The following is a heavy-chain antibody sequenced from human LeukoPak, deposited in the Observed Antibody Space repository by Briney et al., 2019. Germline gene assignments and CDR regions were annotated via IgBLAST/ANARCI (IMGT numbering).Heavy chain of an antibody. CDR1: GASISSSSYY. V-gene: IGHV4-39*01. J-gene: IGHJ5*02. D-gene: IGHD6-13*01. CDR2: IYYSGST. CDR3: ARSSGYSSSGGLNWFDT. Sequence: SETLSLTCTVSGASISSSSYYWGWLRQPPGKGLEWIGSIYYSGSTYYNPSLKSRVTISVDTSKNQFSLKLSSVTAADTAVYYCARSSGYSSSGGLNWFDTWGQGTLVTVSS.